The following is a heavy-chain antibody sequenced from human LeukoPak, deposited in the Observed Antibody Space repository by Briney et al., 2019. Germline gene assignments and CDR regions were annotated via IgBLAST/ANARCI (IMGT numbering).Heavy chain of an antibody. D-gene: IGHD6-13*01. CDR2: IYYSGST. Sequence: SETLSLTCTVSGGSISSYYWNWIRQPPGKGLEWIGYIYYSGSTNYNPSLKSRVTISEDTSKNQFSLKLTSVTAADTAVYYCARHSAHSSTNDAFDMWGQGTLVIVSS. CDR3: ARHSAHSSTNDAFDM. J-gene: IGHJ3*02. CDR1: GGSISSYY. V-gene: IGHV4-59*01.